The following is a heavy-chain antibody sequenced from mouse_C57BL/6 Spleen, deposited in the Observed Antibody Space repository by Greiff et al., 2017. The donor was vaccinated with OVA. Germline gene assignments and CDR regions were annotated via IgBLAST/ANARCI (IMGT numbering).Heavy chain of an antibody. J-gene: IGHJ2*01. CDR3: TRSYDPFDY. D-gene: IGHD2-3*01. CDR2: IDPETGGT. Sequence: VQLQQSGAELVRPGASVTLSCKASGYTFTDYEMHWVKQTPVHGLEWIGAIDPETGGTAYNQKFKGKAILTADKSSSTAYMRLRSLASADYAVYYCTRSYDPFDYWGQGTTLTVSS. CDR1: GYTFTDYE. V-gene: IGHV1-15*01.